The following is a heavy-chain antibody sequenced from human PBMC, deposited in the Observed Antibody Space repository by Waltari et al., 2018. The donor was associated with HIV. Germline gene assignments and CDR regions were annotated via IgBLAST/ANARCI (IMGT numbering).Heavy chain of an antibody. D-gene: IGHD1-26*01. V-gene: IGHV3-53*01. J-gene: IGHJ6*02. Sequence: EVQLVESGGGLIEPGGSRSLSCAASGLTVSSNYMSWVRQAPGKGLEWVSVIYSGGSRYYADSVKGRFTISRDNSKNTLSLHMNSLGPEDTAVYYCARDPRSSGYYGMDVWGQGTTVTVSS. CDR3: ARDPRSSGYYGMDV. CDR2: IYSGGSR. CDR1: GLTVSSNY.